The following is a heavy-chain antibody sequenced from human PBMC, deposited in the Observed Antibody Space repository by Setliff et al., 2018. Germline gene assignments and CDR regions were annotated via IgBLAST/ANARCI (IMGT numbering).Heavy chain of an antibody. CDR3: ARAISGWYSAHYYYMDV. CDR2: IYTSGST. Sequence: PSETLSLTCSVSGGSISSGSDYWTWIRQPAGKGLEWIGHIYTSGSTNYNPSLKSRVTISVDTSKNQFSLKLSSVTAADTAVYYRARAISGWYSAHYYYMDVWGKGTAVTVSS. D-gene: IGHD6-19*01. V-gene: IGHV4-61*09. CDR1: GGSISSGSDY. J-gene: IGHJ6*03.